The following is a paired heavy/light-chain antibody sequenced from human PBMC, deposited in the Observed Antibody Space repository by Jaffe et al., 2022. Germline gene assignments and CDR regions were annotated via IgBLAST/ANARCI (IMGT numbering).Light chain of an antibody. CDR1: QSVLYSSNNKNY. V-gene: IGKV4-1*01. CDR3: QQYYSTPRVT. Sequence: DIVMTQSPDSLAVSLGERATINCKSSQSVLYSSNNKNYLAWYQQKPGQPPKLLIYWASTRESGVPDRFSGSGSGTDFTLTISSLQAEDVAVYYCQQYYSTPRVTFGQGTKLEIK. J-gene: IGKJ2*01. CDR2: WAS.
Heavy chain of an antibody. CDR1: GFTFSSYG. CDR3: AKAELLVSGYCTGGVCYTTNGAFDI. CDR2: IRYDGSNK. Sequence: QVQLVESGGGVVQPGGSLRLSCAASGFTFSSYGMHWVRQAPGKGLEWVAFIRYDGSNKYYADSVKGRFTISRDNSKNTLYLQMNSLRAEDTAVYYCAKAELLVSGYCTGGVCYTTNGAFDIWGQGTMVTVSS. D-gene: IGHD2-8*02. V-gene: IGHV3-30*02. J-gene: IGHJ3*02.